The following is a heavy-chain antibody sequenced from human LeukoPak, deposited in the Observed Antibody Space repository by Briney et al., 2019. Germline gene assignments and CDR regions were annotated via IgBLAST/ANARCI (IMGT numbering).Heavy chain of an antibody. D-gene: IGHD6-25*01. CDR3: AREGDRGVAAADYFDY. CDR1: GFSFSDYS. V-gene: IGHV3-23*01. Sequence: GGSLRLSCAASGFSFSDYSMAWVRQAPGRGLEWVSVISGGSRAIFYGDSVNGRFSISRDNSKNTLYLEMNILRVDDTAVYYCAREGDRGVAAADYFDYWGQGILVTVSS. CDR2: ISGGSRAI. J-gene: IGHJ4*02.